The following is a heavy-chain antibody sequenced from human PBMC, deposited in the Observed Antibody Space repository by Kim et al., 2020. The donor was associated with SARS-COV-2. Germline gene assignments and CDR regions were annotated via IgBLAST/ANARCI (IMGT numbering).Heavy chain of an antibody. D-gene: IGHD3-3*01. V-gene: IGHV4-31*03. J-gene: IGHJ3*02. CDR2: IYYSGST. CDR1: GGSISSGGYY. CDR3: ARAETRITIFGVVIILAFDI. Sequence: SETLSLTCTVSGGSISSGGYYWSWIRQHPGKGLEWIGYIYYSGSTYYNPSLKSRVTISVDTSKNQFSLKLSSVPAADTAVYYCARAETRITIFGVVIILAFDIWGQGTMVTVSS.